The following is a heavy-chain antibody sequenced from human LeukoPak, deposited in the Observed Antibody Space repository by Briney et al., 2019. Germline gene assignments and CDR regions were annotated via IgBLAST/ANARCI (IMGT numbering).Heavy chain of an antibody. CDR1: GLSVSTYY. V-gene: IGHV3-53*01. D-gene: IGHD6-19*01. CDR3: AADKTTSGWYELDY. J-gene: IGHJ4*02. Sequence: GGSLRLSCAASGLSVSTYYMTWVRRAPGNGLESVSVISNEGRTYYADSVKGRFTISRDDSKNMFFLQMNNLKAEDTAVYYCAADKTTSGWYELDYWGQGTLVTVSS. CDR2: ISNEGRT.